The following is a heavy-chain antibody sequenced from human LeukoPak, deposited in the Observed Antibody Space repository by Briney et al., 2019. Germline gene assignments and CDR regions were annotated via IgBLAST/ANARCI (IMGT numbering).Heavy chain of an antibody. Sequence: GGSLRLSCAASGFTFSSYNMNWVRQAPGKGLEWVSYISSSSSYIYYADSVKGRFTISRDNAKKSLYLQMNSLRAEDTAVYYCARDYYGSGSYYNGGYWGQGTLATVSS. V-gene: IGHV3-21*01. CDR2: ISSSSSYI. CDR1: GFTFSSYN. J-gene: IGHJ4*02. CDR3: ARDYYGSGSYYNGGY. D-gene: IGHD3-10*01.